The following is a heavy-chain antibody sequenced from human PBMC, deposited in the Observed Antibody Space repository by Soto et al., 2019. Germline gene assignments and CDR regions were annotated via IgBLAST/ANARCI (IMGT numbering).Heavy chain of an antibody. D-gene: IGHD1-1*01. CDR1: GASISSGAYH. CDR2: IYKSGT. Sequence: QVQLQESGPGLVKPSQTLSLTCTVSGASISSGAYHWSWIRQHPGEGLEWIGYIYKSGTYYNPSLQSRLTISADTSKNQFSLNLLSVTAADTAVYYCATYREGSGGTDYWGQGTLVTVSS. J-gene: IGHJ4*02. V-gene: IGHV4-31*03. CDR3: ATYREGSGGTDY.